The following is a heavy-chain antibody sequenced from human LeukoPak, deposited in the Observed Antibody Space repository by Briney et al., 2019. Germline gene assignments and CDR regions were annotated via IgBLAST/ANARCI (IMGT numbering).Heavy chain of an antibody. J-gene: IGHJ1*01. CDR2: INHSGST. D-gene: IGHD3-22*01. CDR3: ATTNYDSSGYYYFERAEYFQH. Sequence: SETLSLTCTVSGYSISSGYYWSWIRQPPGKGLEWIGEINHSGSTNYNPSLKSRVTISVDTSKNQFSLKLSSVTAADTAVYYCATTNYDSSGYYYFERAEYFQHWGQGTLVTVSS. V-gene: IGHV4-38-2*02. CDR1: GYSISSGYY.